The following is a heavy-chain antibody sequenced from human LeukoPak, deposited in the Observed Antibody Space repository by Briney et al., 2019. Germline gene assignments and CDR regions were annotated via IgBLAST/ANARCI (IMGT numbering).Heavy chain of an antibody. CDR1: GYTFTGYY. V-gene: IGHV1-2*06. J-gene: IGHJ5*02. Sequence: ASVKVSCKASGYTFTGYYIHWVRQAPGQGLEWMGRINPNSGGTDYAQKFQGRVTMTRDTSISTAYMELSRLRSDDTAVYYCARPHTVLYNWFDPWGQGTLVTVSS. CDR3: ARPHTVLYNWFDP. D-gene: IGHD4-11*01. CDR2: INPNSGGT.